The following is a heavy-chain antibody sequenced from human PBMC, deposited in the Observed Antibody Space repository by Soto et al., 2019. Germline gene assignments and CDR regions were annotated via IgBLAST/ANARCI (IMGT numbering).Heavy chain of an antibody. Sequence: GSLRLSCAASGFTFSSSPISWVRQVPGKGLEWISAIRNDGGSTYYNPSLKSRVTISVDKSKNQFSLKLGSVTAADTAVYYCARQSTGTTRSRFDFWGQGTLVTVSS. CDR2: IRNDGGST. D-gene: IGHD1-7*01. J-gene: IGHJ4*02. V-gene: IGHV4-34*01. CDR3: ARQSTGTTRSRFDF. CDR1: GFTFSSSP.